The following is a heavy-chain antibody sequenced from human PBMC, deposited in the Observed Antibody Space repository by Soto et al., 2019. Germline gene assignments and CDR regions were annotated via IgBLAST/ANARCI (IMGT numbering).Heavy chain of an antibody. CDR3: ARGFLCTNGVCPKGGYFQH. Sequence: QVQLVQSGAEVKKPGASVKVSCKASGYTFTSYGISWVRQAPGQGLEWMGWISAYNGNTNYAQKLQGRVTMTTDTSTSKAYMELRSLRSDDTAVYYCARGFLCTNGVCPKGGYFQHWGQGTLVTVSS. CDR2: ISAYNGNT. CDR1: GYTFTSYG. V-gene: IGHV1-18*01. D-gene: IGHD2-8*01. J-gene: IGHJ1*01.